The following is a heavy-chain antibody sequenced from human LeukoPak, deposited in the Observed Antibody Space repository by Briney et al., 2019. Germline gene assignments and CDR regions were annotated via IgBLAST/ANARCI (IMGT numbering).Heavy chain of an antibody. CDR3: ARQIRYTYAPNWFHP. CDR1: GDSITLTSYY. D-gene: IGHD2-2*02. Sequence: PSETLSLTCSVSGDSITLTSYYWAWLRQPPGKGLEWIGSNYFSEATNYNPSLQSRVTMSVDTSRNQFSLILSSLTATDTAVYYCARQIRYTYAPNWFHPWSQGALVTVSS. V-gene: IGHV4-39*01. CDR2: NYFSEAT. J-gene: IGHJ5*02.